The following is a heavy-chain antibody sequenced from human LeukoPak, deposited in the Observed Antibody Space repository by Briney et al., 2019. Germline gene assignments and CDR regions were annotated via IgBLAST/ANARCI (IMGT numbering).Heavy chain of an antibody. D-gene: IGHD3-22*01. Sequence: PWGSLRLSCAASGFTVSSNYMSWVRQAPGKGLEWVSVIYSGGSTYYADSVKGRFTISRDNSKNTLYLQMNSLRAEDTAVYYCARDLRYYDSSGYHNWFDPWGQGTLVTVSS. J-gene: IGHJ5*02. CDR2: IYSGGST. CDR3: ARDLRYYDSSGYHNWFDP. V-gene: IGHV3-53*01. CDR1: GFTVSSNY.